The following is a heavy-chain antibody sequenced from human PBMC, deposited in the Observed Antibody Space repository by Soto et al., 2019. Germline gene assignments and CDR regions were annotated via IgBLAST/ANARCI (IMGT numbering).Heavy chain of an antibody. CDR1: GFTFSSYA. D-gene: IGHD2-2*01. J-gene: IGHJ4*02. CDR3: ARDLRGTPGVVPAAIPYY. CDR2: ISYDGSNK. Sequence: QVQLVESGGGVVQPGRSLRLSCAASGFTFSSYAMQWVRQAPGKGLEWVAVISYDGSNKYYADSVKGRFTISRDNSKNTLYLQMNSLRAEDTAVYYCARDLRGTPGVVPAAIPYYWGQGTLVTVSS. V-gene: IGHV3-30-3*01.